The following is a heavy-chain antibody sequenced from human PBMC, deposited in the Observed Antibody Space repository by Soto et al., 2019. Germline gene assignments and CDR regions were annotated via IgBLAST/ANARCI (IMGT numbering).Heavy chain of an antibody. Sequence: QVQLVESGGGVVQPGRSLRLSCAASGFTFSSYDMHWVRQAPGKGLEWVAVISYDGSNKYYADSVKGRFTISRDNSKNTLYLQMNSLRAEDTAVYYCAKEMESKRVIVVVVAATLPDYWGQGTLVTVSS. CDR1: GFTFSSYD. CDR3: AKEMESKRVIVVVVAATLPDY. V-gene: IGHV3-30*18. D-gene: IGHD2-15*01. J-gene: IGHJ4*02. CDR2: ISYDGSNK.